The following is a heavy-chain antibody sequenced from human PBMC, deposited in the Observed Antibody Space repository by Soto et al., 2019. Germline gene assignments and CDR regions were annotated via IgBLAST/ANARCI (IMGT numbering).Heavy chain of an antibody. CDR3: ASQLVVVAATGQHWYFDL. V-gene: IGHV4-30-4*01. J-gene: IGHJ2*01. CDR2: IYYSGST. CDR1: GGSISSGDYY. D-gene: IGHD2-15*01. Sequence: QVQLQESGPGLVKPSQTLSLTCTVSGGSISSGDYYWSWIRQPPGKGLEWIGYIYYSGSTYYNPSLKSRVTTSVDTSKNQFSLKLSSVTAADTAVYYCASQLVVVAATGQHWYFDLWGRGTLVTVSS.